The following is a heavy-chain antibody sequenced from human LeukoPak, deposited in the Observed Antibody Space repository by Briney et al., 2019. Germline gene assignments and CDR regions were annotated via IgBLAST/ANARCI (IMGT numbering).Heavy chain of an antibody. V-gene: IGHV4-4*07. Sequence: SETLSLTCTVSGGSISSYYWSWIRQPAGKGLEWIGRIYTSGNTNYNPSLKSRVTMSVDTSKNQFSLKLSSVTAADTAVYYCARGSGGGRQWLVQGAIDAFDIWGQGTMVTVSS. D-gene: IGHD6-19*01. CDR2: IYTSGNT. CDR1: GGSISSYY. J-gene: IGHJ3*02. CDR3: ARGSGGGRQWLVQGAIDAFDI.